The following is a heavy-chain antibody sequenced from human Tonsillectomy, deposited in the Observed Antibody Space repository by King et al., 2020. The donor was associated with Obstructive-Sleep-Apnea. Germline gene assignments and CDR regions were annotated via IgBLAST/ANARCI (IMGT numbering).Heavy chain of an antibody. CDR3: ARGYVLRFVEWSREGYYGMDV. D-gene: IGHD3-3*01. CDR1: GGSFSGYY. V-gene: IGHV4-34*01. CDR2: INHSVST. Sequence: VQLQQWGAGLLKPSETLSLTCAVYGGSFSGYYWSWIRQPPGKGLEWIGEINHSVSTNYNPSLKSRVTISVDTSKNQCSLKLSSVTAADTAVYYCARGYVLRFVEWSREGYYGMDVWGQGTTVTVSS. J-gene: IGHJ6*02.